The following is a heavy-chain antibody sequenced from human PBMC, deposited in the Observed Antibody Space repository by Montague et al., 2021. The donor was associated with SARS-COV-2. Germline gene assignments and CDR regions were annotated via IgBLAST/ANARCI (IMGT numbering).Heavy chain of an antibody. CDR3: AHRRGLLLSDAFDX. D-gene: IGHD1-26*01. V-gene: IGHV2-5*02. CDR2: IYWDDDK. Sequence: PALVKPTQTLTLTCTFSGFSLSTSGVGVGWIRQPPGKALEWLALIYWDDDKRYSPSLKSRLTITKDTSKNQVVPTMTNMDPVDTVTYYCAHRRGLLLSDAFDXWGQGTMVTVSS. J-gene: IGHJ3*02. CDR1: GFSLSTSGVG.